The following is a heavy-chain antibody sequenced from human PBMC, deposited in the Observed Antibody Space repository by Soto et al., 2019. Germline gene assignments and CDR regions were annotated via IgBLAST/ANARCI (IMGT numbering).Heavy chain of an antibody. D-gene: IGHD7-27*01. CDR1: GFSLSTSGVG. CDR2: IYWDDDK. Sequence: QITLKESGPPLVKPTQTLTLTCTFSGFSLSTSGVGVGWIRQPPGKALEWLALIYWDDDKRYSPSLKSRLTITKDTAKPQVVLTMTNMDPVDTATYYCAHSWGWGAFDIWGQGTVVTVSS. J-gene: IGHJ3*02. CDR3: AHSWGWGAFDI. V-gene: IGHV2-5*02.